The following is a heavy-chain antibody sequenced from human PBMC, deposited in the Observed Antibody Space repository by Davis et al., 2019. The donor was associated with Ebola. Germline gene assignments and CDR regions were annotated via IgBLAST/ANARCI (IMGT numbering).Heavy chain of an antibody. CDR2: INQSGST. CDR3: ARGSRRYSYGLGAYYGMDV. V-gene: IGHV4-39*07. D-gene: IGHD5-18*01. Sequence: SETLSLTCTVSGGSISSGGYYWSWIRQSPGKGLEWIGEINQSGSTSYNPSLKSRVTISLDTSKNQFSLKLSSVTAADTAVYYCARGSRRYSYGLGAYYGMDVWGQGTTVTVSS. CDR1: GGSISSGGYY. J-gene: IGHJ6*02.